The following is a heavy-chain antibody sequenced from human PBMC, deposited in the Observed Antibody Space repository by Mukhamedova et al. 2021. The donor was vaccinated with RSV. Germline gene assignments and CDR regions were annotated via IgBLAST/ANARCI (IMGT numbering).Heavy chain of an antibody. CDR2: GST. J-gene: IGHJ4*02. D-gene: IGHD3-22*01. CDR3: ARGSRYYYDSSGYPRYYFDY. V-gene: IGHV4-39*07. Sequence: GSTYYNPSLKSRVTISVDTSKNQFSLKLSSVTAADTAVYYCARGSRYYYDSSGYPRYYFDYWGQGTLVTVSS.